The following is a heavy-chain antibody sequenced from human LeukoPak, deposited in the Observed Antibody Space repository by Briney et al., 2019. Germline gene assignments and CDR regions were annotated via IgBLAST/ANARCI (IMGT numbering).Heavy chain of an antibody. V-gene: IGHV3-30*18. Sequence: GGSLRLSCAASGLTFSSYGMHWVRQAPGKGLEWVAVISYDGSNKYYADSVKGRFTISRDNSKNTLYLQMNSLRAEDTAVYYCAKGKVSVRYCSSTSCHTLDWGQGTLVTVYS. J-gene: IGHJ4*02. CDR1: GLTFSSYG. D-gene: IGHD2-2*02. CDR2: ISYDGSNK. CDR3: AKGKVSVRYCSSTSCHTLD.